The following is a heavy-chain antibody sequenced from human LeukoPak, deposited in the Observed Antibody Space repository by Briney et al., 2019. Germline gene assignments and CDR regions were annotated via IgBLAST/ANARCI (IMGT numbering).Heavy chain of an antibody. D-gene: IGHD3-10*01. J-gene: IGHJ3*02. CDR1: GCTISSYY. Sequence: SETLSLTCTVSGCTISSYYWSWIRQPPGKGLEWIGYIYYSGSTNYNPSLKSRVTISVDTSKNQLSLKLSSVTAADTAVYYCARVVYYGSTPFDIWGQGTMVTVSS. CDR2: IYYSGST. V-gene: IGHV4-59*01. CDR3: ARVVYYGSTPFDI.